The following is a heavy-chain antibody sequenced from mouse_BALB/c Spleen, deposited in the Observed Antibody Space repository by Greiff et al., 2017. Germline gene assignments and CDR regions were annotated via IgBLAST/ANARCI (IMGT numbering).Heavy chain of an antibody. CDR2: ISYDGSN. V-gene: IGHV3-6*02. D-gene: IGHD2-1*01. J-gene: IGHJ3*01. CDR3: ARDYGNLTWFAY. CDR1: GYSITSGYY. Sequence: VQLQQSGPGLVKPSQSLSLTCSVTGYSITSGYYWNWIRQFPGNKLEWMGYISYDGSNNYNPSLKNRISITRDTSKNQFFLKLNSVTTEDTATYYCARDYGNLTWFAYWGQGTLVTVSA.